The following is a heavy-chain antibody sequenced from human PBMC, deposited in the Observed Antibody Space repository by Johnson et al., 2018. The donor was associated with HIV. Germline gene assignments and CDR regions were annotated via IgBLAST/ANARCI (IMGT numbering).Heavy chain of an antibody. Sequence: VQLVESGGGLVQPGGSLGLSCAASGFTFSSYAMHWVRQAPGKGLEWVAVISYAGSNKYYVDSVKGRFTISRDNSKNTVYLQMNSLRAGDTAVYYCARASNYEYDAFDIWGQGTMVTVSS. V-gene: IGHV3-30-3*01. CDR3: ARASNYEYDAFDI. CDR1: GFTFSSYA. J-gene: IGHJ3*02. D-gene: IGHD1-7*01. CDR2: ISYAGSNK.